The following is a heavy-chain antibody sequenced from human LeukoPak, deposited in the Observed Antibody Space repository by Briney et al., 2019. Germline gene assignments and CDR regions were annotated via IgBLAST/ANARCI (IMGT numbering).Heavy chain of an antibody. CDR3: AKGYYYGSGSYLVPNDY. D-gene: IGHD3-10*01. CDR1: GFTFSSYS. J-gene: IGHJ4*02. V-gene: IGHV3-23*01. CDR2: ISGSGGST. Sequence: GGSLRLSCAASGFTFSSYSMNWVRQAPGKGLEWVSAISGSGGSTYYADSVKGRFTISRDNSKNTLYLQMNSLRAEDTAVYYCAKGYYYGSGSYLVPNDYWGQGTLVTVSS.